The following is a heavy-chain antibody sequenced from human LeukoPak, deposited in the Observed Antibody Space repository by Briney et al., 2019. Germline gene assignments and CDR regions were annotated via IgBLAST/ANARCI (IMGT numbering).Heavy chain of an antibody. Sequence: GGSLRLSCAASGFTFSNYWMHWVRQAPGKGLVWISRISTDGSSTNYADSVKGRFTISRDNAKNTLYLQMNSLRAEDTAVYYCARGKQPPSHSSGSSYVDYWGQGTLVTVSS. V-gene: IGHV3-74*01. J-gene: IGHJ4*02. CDR1: GFTFSNYW. CDR3: ARGKQPPSHSSGSSYVDY. CDR2: ISTDGSST. D-gene: IGHD5-18*01.